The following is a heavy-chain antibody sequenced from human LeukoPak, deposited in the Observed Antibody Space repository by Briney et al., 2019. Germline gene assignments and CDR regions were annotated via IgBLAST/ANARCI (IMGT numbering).Heavy chain of an antibody. CDR1: GGSISSYH. J-gene: IGHJ4*02. CDR2: IYYSGST. CDR3: ATTDSSGYYYFDY. V-gene: IGHV4-59*01. Sequence: SETLSLTCTVSGGSISSYHWSWIRQPPGKGLEWIGHIYYSGSTNYNPSLKSRVTISVDTSKNQFSLKLSSVTAADTAVYYCATTDSSGYYYFDYWGQGTLVTVSS. D-gene: IGHD3-22*01.